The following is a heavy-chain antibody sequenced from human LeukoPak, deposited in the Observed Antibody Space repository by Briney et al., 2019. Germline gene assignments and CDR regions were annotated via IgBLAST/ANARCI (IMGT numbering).Heavy chain of an antibody. CDR1: GGSISGYY. CDR2: IYYSGST. J-gene: IGHJ6*02. Sequence: SETLSLTCTVSGGSISGYYWSWIRQPPGKGLEWIGYIYYSGSTYYNPSLKSRVTISVDTSKNQFSLKLSSVTAADTAVYYCARDRFLEWPYGMDVWGQGTTVTVSS. V-gene: IGHV4-30-4*01. D-gene: IGHD3-3*01. CDR3: ARDRFLEWPYGMDV.